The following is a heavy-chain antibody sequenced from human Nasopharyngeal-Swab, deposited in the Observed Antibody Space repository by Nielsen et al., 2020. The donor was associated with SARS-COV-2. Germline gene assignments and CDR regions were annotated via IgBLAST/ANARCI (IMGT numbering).Heavy chain of an antibody. Sequence: GESLKISCAASGFTFSSYAMHWVRQAPGKGLEWVAVISYDGSNKYYADSVKGRFTIPRDNSKNTLYLQMNSLRAEDTAVYYCARDGGGWFDPWGQGTLVTVSS. CDR1: GFTFSSYA. CDR2: ISYDGSNK. V-gene: IGHV3-30-3*01. J-gene: IGHJ5*02. D-gene: IGHD2-15*01. CDR3: ARDGGGWFDP.